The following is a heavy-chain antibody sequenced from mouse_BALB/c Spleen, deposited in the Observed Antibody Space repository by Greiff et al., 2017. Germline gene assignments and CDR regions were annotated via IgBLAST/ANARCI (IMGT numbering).Heavy chain of an antibody. D-gene: IGHD2-2*01. V-gene: IGHV5-9*03. CDR3: ARWLPYAMDY. CDR2: ISTGGGNT. CDR1: GFTFSSYT. J-gene: IGHJ4*01. Sequence: EVQLVESGGGLVKPGGSLKLSCAASGFTFSSYTMSWVRQTPEKRLEWVATISTGGGNTYYPDSVKGRFTISRDNAKNNLYLQMSSLRSEDTALYYCARWLPYAMDYWGQGTSVTVSS.